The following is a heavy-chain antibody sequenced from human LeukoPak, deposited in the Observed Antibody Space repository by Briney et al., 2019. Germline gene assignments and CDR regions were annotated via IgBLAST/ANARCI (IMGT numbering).Heavy chain of an antibody. V-gene: IGHV3-9*01. CDR1: GFTFDDYA. CDR2: ISWNSGSI. Sequence: GRSLRLSCAASGFTFDDYAMHWVRQAPGKGLEWVSGISWNSGSIGYADSVKGRFTISRDNAKNSLYLQMNSLRAEDTALYYCAKGVRGYSYGSYFDYWGQGTLVTVSS. D-gene: IGHD5-18*01. J-gene: IGHJ4*02. CDR3: AKGVRGYSYGSYFDY.